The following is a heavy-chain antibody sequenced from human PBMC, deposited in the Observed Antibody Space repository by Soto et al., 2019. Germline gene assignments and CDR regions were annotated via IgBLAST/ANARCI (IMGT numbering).Heavy chain of an antibody. CDR3: AREARNYDILTGYYAGYEVDY. CDR1: GGSISSGGYY. J-gene: IGHJ4*02. V-gene: IGHV4-31*03. D-gene: IGHD3-9*01. CDR2: IYYSGST. Sequence: QVQLQESGPGLVKPSQTLSLTCTVSGGSISSGGYYWSWIRQHPGKGLEWIGYIYYSGSTYYNPSLKRRVTLSVDPSKNQFSLKLSSVTAADTAVYYCAREARNYDILTGYYAGYEVDYWGQGTLVTVSS.